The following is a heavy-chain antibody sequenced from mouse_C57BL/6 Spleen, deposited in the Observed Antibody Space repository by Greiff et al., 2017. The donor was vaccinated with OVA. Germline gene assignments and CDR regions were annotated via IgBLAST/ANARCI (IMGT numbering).Heavy chain of an antibody. CDR3: ARSHFPLRSYWYFDV. V-gene: IGHV1-55*01. CDR1: GYTFTSYW. J-gene: IGHJ1*03. CDR2: IYPGSGST. Sequence: VQLQQPGAELVKPGASVKMSCKASGYTFTSYWITWVKQRPGQGLEWIGDIYPGSGSTNYNEKFKSKATLTVDTSSSTAYMQLSNLTSEDSAVYYCARSHFPLRSYWYFDVWGTGTTVTVSS. D-gene: IGHD1-1*01.